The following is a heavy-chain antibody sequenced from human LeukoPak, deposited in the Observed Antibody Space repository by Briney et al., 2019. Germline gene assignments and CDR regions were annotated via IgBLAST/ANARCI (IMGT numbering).Heavy chain of an antibody. CDR2: IYYSGST. CDR1: GGSISSYY. CDR3: AREFRGSYALDY. J-gene: IGHJ4*02. D-gene: IGHD1-26*01. V-gene: IGHV4-59*01. Sequence: PSETLSLTCTVSGGSISSYYWSWIRQPPGKGLGWIGYIYYSGSTNYNPSLKSRVTISVDTSKNQFSLKLSSVTAADTAVYYCAREFRGSYALDYWGQGTLVTVSS.